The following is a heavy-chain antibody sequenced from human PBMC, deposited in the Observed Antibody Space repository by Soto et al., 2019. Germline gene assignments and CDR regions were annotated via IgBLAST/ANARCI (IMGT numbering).Heavy chain of an antibody. J-gene: IGHJ6*02. D-gene: IGHD2-2*02. V-gene: IGHV4-31*03. Sequence: QVQLQESGPGLVKPSQTLSLTCTVSGGSISSGGYYWSWIRQHPGKGLEWIGYIYYSGSTYYNPSLKSRVTISVDTSKNQFSLKLSSVTAADTAVYYCARDLAGYCSSTSCYNGMDVWGQGTTVTVSS. CDR3: ARDLAGYCSSTSCYNGMDV. CDR1: GGSISSGGYY. CDR2: IYYSGST.